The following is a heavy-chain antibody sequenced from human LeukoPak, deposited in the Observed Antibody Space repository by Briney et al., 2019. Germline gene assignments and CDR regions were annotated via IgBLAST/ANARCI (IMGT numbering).Heavy chain of an antibody. V-gene: IGHV1-2*02. J-gene: IGHJ3*02. CDR3: ARLTYYDFWSGYNYAFDI. CDR2: INPSSGGT. Sequence: RASVKVSCKASGYTFTSYDINWVRQATGQGLEWMGWINPSSGGTNYAQKFQGRVTMTRDTSISTAYMELSRLRSDDTAVYYCARLTYYDFWSGYNYAFDIWGQGTMVTVSS. CDR1: GYTFTSYD. D-gene: IGHD3-3*01.